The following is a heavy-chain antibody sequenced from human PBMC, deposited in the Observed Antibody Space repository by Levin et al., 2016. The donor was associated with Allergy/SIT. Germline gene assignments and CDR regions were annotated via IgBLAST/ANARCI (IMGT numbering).Heavy chain of an antibody. CDR1: GGSISSYY. D-gene: IGHD3-10*01. Sequence: SETLSLTCTVSGGSISSYYWSWIRQPPGKGLEWIGYIYYSGSTNYNPSLKSRVTISVDTSKNQFSLKLSSVTAADTAVYYCARETYGSGSPILDYWGQGTLVTVSS. J-gene: IGHJ4*02. CDR3: ARETYGSGSPILDY. CDR2: IYYSGST. V-gene: IGHV4-59*01.